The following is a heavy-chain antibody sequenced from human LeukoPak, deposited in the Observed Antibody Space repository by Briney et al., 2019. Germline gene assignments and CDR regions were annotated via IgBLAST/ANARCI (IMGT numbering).Heavy chain of an antibody. D-gene: IGHD2-21*02. CDR1: GGSFSGYY. V-gene: IGHV4-34*01. J-gene: IGHJ4*02. CDR3: AAKRLNYGGDCYLAY. Sequence: SETLSLTCAVYGGSFSGYYWSWIRQPPGKGLEWIGEINYSGSTNYNPSLKSRATISVDTSKNQFSLKLSSVTAADTAVYYCAAKRLNYGGDCYLAYWGQGTLVTVSS. CDR2: INYSGST.